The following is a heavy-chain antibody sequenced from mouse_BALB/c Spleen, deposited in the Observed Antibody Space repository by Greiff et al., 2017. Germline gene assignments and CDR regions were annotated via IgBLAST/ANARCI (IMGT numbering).Heavy chain of an antibody. Sequence: VQLKESGPELVKPGASVKMSCKASGYTFTSYVMHWVKQKPGQGLEWIGYINPYNDGTKYNEKFKGKATPTSDKSSSTAYMELSSLTSEDSAVYYCARWGDYDGYWGQGTTLTVSS. V-gene: IGHV1-14*01. CDR1: GYTFTSYV. J-gene: IGHJ2*01. D-gene: IGHD2-4*01. CDR3: ARWGDYDGY. CDR2: INPYNDGT.